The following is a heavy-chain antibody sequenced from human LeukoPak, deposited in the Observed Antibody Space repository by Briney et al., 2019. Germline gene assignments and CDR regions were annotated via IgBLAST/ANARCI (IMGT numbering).Heavy chain of an antibody. CDR3: ASFLYDSSGFYAGSWDQPFDY. V-gene: IGHV1-18*01. CDR1: GYTFTSYG. D-gene: IGHD3-22*01. Sequence: ASVKVSCKASGYTFTSYGISWVRQAPGQGLEWMGWISAYNGNTNYAQKLQGRVTMTTDTSTSTAYIELRSLRSDDTAVYYCASFLYDSSGFYAGSWDQPFDYGGQGPLVTVSS. J-gene: IGHJ4*02. CDR2: ISAYNGNT.